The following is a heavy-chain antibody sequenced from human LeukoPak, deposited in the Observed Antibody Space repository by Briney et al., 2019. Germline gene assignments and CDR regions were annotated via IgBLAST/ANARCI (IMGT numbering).Heavy chain of an antibody. CDR2: INPNSGGT. V-gene: IGHV1-2*02. Sequence: ASVKVSCKASGYTFTGYYMHWVRQAPGQGLEWMGWINPNSGGTNYAQKFQGRVTMTRGTSISTAYMELSRLRSDDTAVYYCARVKSRGPAAITVDYWGQGTLVTVSS. CDR3: ARVKSRGPAAITVDY. J-gene: IGHJ4*02. D-gene: IGHD2-2*02. CDR1: GYTFTGYY.